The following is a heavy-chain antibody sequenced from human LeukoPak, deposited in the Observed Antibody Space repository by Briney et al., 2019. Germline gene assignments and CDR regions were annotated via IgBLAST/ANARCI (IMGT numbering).Heavy chain of an antibody. V-gene: IGHV4-34*01. D-gene: IGHD1-1*01. J-gene: IGHJ4*03. CDR1: GGSFSRYY. CDR3: ARGPTISETGYFDY. Sequence: PSETLSLTCAVYGGSFSRYYWSWIRQSTGKGLEWIAEINHRGDTNYNPSVKSRVTISVDTSKNQFSLKVTSLTAADTAVYFCARGPTISETGYFDYWGQGTLVTVSS. CDR2: INHRGDT.